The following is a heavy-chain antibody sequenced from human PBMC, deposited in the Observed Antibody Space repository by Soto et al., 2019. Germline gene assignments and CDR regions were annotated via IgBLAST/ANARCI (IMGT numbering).Heavy chain of an antibody. CDR3: ARVDYNDYFVDY. V-gene: IGHV4-31*03. CDR2: IHNSGNT. CDR1: GASISRDTYY. J-gene: IGHJ4*02. D-gene: IGHD4-17*01. Sequence: QVQLQESGPGLVKPSQTLSLTCTVSGASISRDTYYWSWIRQNPEKGLEWIGYIHNSGNTYYNPSLRSRVTISVDSSKNQFSLKLSSVTAADTAVYYCARVDYNDYFVDYWGQGALVTVSS.